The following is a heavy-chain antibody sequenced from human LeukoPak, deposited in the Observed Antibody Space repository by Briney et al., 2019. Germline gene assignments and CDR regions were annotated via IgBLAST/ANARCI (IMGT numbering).Heavy chain of an antibody. Sequence: SETLSLTCTVSGGSISSGGYYWSWIRQHPGTGLEWIGYIYYSGSTYYNPSLKSRVTISVDTSKNQFSLKLSSVTAADTAVYYCARDVGSKDYFDYWGQGTLVSVSS. CDR2: IYYSGST. J-gene: IGHJ4*02. CDR1: GGSISSGGYY. CDR3: ARDVGSKDYFDY. V-gene: IGHV4-31*03. D-gene: IGHD2-15*01.